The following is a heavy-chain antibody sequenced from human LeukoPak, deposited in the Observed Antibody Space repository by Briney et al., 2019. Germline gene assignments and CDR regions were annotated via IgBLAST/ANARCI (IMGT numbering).Heavy chain of an antibody. CDR3: ARGGWIQLYYFDY. J-gene: IGHJ4*02. V-gene: IGHV3-48*04. D-gene: IGHD5-18*01. CDR2: ISSSSSTI. Sequence: GGSLRLSCAASGFTFSSYSMNWVRQAPGKGLEWVSYISSSSSTIYYADSVKGRFTISRDNAKNSLYLQMNSLRAEDTAVYYCARGGWIQLYYFDYWGQGTLVTVSS. CDR1: GFTFSSYS.